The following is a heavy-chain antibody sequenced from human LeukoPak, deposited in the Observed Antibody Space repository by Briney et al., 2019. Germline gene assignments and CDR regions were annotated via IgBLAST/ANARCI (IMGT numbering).Heavy chain of an antibody. CDR1: GGSISSGGYY. Sequence: PSQTLSLTCTVSGGSISSGGYYWSWIRQHPGKGLEWIGYIYYSGSTYYNPSLKSRVTISVDTSKNQFSLKLSSATAADTAVYYCARGSTVTTYFDYWGQGTLVTVSS. V-gene: IGHV4-31*03. CDR3: ARGSTVTTYFDY. J-gene: IGHJ4*02. D-gene: IGHD4-17*01. CDR2: IYYSGST.